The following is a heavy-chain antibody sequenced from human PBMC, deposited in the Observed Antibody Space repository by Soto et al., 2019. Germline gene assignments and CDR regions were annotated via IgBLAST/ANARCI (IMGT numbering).Heavy chain of an antibody. V-gene: IGHV1-18*01. CDR3: ARDPGLTMVRGRAGPNMDV. Sequence: ASVKVSCKASGYTFTSYGISWVRQAPGQGLEWMGWISAYNGNTNYAQKLQGRVTMTTDTSTSTAYMELRSLRSDDTAVYYCARDPGLTMVRGRAGPNMDVWGKGTTVTVSS. J-gene: IGHJ6*03. CDR1: GYTFTSYG. D-gene: IGHD3-10*01. CDR2: ISAYNGNT.